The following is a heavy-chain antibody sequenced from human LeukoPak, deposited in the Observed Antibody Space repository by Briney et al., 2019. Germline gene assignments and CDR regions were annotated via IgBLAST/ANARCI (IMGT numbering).Heavy chain of an antibody. CDR3: ARGLEDYGSGSYYPANFDY. J-gene: IGHJ4*02. V-gene: IGHV3-23*01. D-gene: IGHD3-10*01. CDR1: GFTFSSYG. CDR2: ISGSGGST. Sequence: GGTLRLSCAASGFTFSSYGMSWVRQAPGKGLEWVSAISGSGGSTYYADSVKGRFTISRDNSKNTLYLQMNSLRAEDTAVYYCARGLEDYGSGSYYPANFDYWGQGTLVTVSS.